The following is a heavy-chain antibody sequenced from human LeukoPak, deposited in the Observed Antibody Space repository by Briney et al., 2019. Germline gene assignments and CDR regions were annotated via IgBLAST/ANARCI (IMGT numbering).Heavy chain of an antibody. V-gene: IGHV1-69*13. J-gene: IGHJ4*02. CDR3: ARVTQFFSFDY. CDR1: GGTFSSYA. Sequence: ASVKVSCKASGGTFSSYAISWVRQAPGQGLEWTGGIIPIFGTANYAQKFQGRVTITADESTSTAYMELSSLRSEDTAVYYCARVTQFFSFDYWGQGTLVTVSS. CDR2: IIPIFGTA.